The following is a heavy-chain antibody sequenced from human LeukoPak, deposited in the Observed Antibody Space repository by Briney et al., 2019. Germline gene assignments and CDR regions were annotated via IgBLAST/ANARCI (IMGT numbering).Heavy chain of an antibody. D-gene: IGHD2-2*01. J-gene: IGHJ4*02. CDR2: ISGSGGST. CDR3: LYSVVVPAATRQDY. Sequence: QPGGSLRLSCAASGFTFSSYAMSWVRQAPGKGLEWVSAISGSGGSTYYADSVKGRFTISRDNSKNTLYLQMNSLRAEDTAVYYCLYSVVVPAATRQDYWGQGTLVTVSS. V-gene: IGHV3-23*01. CDR1: GFTFSSYA.